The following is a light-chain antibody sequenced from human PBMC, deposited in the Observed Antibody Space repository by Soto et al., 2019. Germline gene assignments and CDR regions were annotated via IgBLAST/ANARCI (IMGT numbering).Light chain of an antibody. Sequence: SPSTPFFSLGQSATPSRRASQSVSSYLAWYQQKPGQAPRLLIYDASNRPTDITARLSGSGSGTDFTLTISRLEPEDFAVYYCQQRSNWPLTVGPGTRLDIK. CDR1: QSVSSY. V-gene: IGKV3-11*01. CDR2: DAS. J-gene: IGKJ5*01. CDR3: QQRSNWPLT.